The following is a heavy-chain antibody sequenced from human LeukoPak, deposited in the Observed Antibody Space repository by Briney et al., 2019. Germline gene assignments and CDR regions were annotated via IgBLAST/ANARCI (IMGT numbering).Heavy chain of an antibody. CDR2: ISSSGSTI. J-gene: IGHJ4*02. CDR1: GFTFSSYE. CDR3: AIGNGVDY. D-gene: IGHD2-8*01. Sequence: GGSLRLSCAASGFTFSSYEMTWVRQAPGKGLEWVSYISSSGSTIYYADSVKGRFTISRDNAKHSLYLPMNSLRSQATPLLYFAIGNGVDYWGQGTLVTVSS. V-gene: IGHV3-48*03.